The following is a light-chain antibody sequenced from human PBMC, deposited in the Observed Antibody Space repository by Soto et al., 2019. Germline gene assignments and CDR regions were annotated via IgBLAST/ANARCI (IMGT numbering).Light chain of an antibody. CDR1: SSDVGGYNF. V-gene: IGLV2-14*01. J-gene: IGLJ1*01. CDR2: EVS. CDR3: TSYSTSNSYV. Sequence: QSALTQPASVSGSPGXSITISCTGSSSDVGGYNFVSWYQQHPGKAPKLMIYEVSNRPSGVSNRFSGSKSGNTASLTISGLQAEDEADYYCTSYSTSNSYVFGAGTKLTVL.